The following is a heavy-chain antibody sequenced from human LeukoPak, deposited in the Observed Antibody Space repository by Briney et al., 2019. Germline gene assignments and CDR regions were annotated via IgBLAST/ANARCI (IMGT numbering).Heavy chain of an antibody. CDR3: ARDGNSGYDYVYYYYYYMDV. V-gene: IGHV3-21*01. D-gene: IGHD5-12*01. CDR1: GFTFSSYS. Sequence: GGSLRLSCAASGFTFSSYSMNWVRQAPGKGLGRVSSISSSSSYIYYADSAKGRFTISRDNAKTSLYLQMTSLRAEDTAVYYCARDGNSGYDYVYYYYYYMDVWGKGTTVTISS. CDR2: ISSSSSYI. J-gene: IGHJ6*03.